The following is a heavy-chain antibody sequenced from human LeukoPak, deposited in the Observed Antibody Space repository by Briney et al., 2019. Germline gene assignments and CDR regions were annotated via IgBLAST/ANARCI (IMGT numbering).Heavy chain of an antibody. D-gene: IGHD3-3*01. Sequence: PGGSLRLSCAASGFTFSSYAMHWVRQAPGKGLEWVAVISYDGSNKYYADSVKGRFTISRDNSKNTLYLQMNSLRAEDTAVYYCARDPASYDFWSGYYPGFDYWGQGTLVTVSS. CDR3: ARDPASYDFWSGYYPGFDY. CDR2: ISYDGSNK. J-gene: IGHJ4*02. CDR1: GFTFSSYA. V-gene: IGHV3-30-3*01.